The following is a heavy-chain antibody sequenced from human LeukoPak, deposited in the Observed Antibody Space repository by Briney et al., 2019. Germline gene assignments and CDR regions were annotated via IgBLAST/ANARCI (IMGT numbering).Heavy chain of an antibody. J-gene: IGHJ4*02. Sequence: GGSLRLSCAASGFTFSDDDMDWVRQAPGKGLEWVGRARNKATNYTTEYAASVQGRFTLSRDDSKSSLYLQMNSLKTEDTAVYYCTRGPPDYWGLGTLVIVSS. CDR2: ARNKATNYTT. CDR1: GFTFSDDD. CDR3: TRGPPDY. V-gene: IGHV3-72*01.